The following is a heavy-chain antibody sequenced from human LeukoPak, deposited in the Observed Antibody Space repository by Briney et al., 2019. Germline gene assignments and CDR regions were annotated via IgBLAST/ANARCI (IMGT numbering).Heavy chain of an antibody. J-gene: IGHJ5*02. CDR1: GYTFTGYY. Sequence: ASVKVSCKASGYTFTGYYMHWVRQAPGQGLEWMGWINPNSGGTNYAQKFQGRVTMTRDMSTSTVYMELSSLRSEDTAVYYCAISPTRITIFGESHDWFDPWGQGTLVTVSS. CDR2: INPNSGGT. V-gene: IGHV1-2*02. D-gene: IGHD3-3*01. CDR3: AISPTRITIFGESHDWFDP.